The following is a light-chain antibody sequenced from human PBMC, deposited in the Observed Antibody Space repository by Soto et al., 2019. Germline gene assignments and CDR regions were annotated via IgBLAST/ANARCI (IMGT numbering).Light chain of an antibody. CDR1: QSVSSSY. V-gene: IGKV3-20*01. CDR3: QQYGSSPVT. CDR2: GAS. J-gene: IGKJ4*01. Sequence: EIVLTQSPGTLSLSPGEGATLSCRASQSVSSSYLAWYQQKPGQSPRLLIDGASSRATGIPDRFSGSWSGADFTLTIRRLEPEDSAVYYCQQYGSSPVTFGGGSKVEIK.